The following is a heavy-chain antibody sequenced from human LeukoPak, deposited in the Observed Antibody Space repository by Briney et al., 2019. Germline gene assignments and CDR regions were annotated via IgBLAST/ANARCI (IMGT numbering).Heavy chain of an antibody. CDR3: ARDHDGGCDSSYYYGMDV. V-gene: IGHV3-48*04. D-gene: IGHD2-15*01. CDR2: ISSSSSTI. J-gene: IGHJ6*02. Sequence: PGGSLRLSCAASGFTFSSYSMNWVRQAPGKGLEWVSYISSSSSTIYYADSVKGRFTISRDNAKNSLYLQMNSLRAEDTAVYYCARDHDGGCDSSYYYGMDVWGQGTTVTVSS. CDR1: GFTFSSYS.